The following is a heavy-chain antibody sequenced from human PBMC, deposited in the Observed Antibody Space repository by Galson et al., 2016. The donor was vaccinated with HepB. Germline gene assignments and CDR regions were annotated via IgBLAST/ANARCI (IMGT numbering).Heavy chain of an antibody. J-gene: IGHJ4*02. CDR3: RREVTPSAIDY. CDR1: GFMFTNYA. CDR2: IWYDGSNK. D-gene: IGHD2-2*01. Sequence: SLRLSCAASGFMFTNYAIHWVRQAPGKGLEWVEEIWYDGSNKYYADSVKVRFTLSRDNSKNTLLLQMNSLKANDTAVYYCRREVTPSAIDYWGQGTLVTVSS. V-gene: IGHV3-33*01.